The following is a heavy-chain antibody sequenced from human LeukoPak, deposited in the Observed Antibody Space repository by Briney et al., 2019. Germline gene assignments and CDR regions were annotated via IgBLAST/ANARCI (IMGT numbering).Heavy chain of an antibody. CDR2: INAGNGNT. Sequence: ASVKVSCKASGYTFTCYAMHWVRQAPGQRLEWMGWINAGNGNTKYSQKFQGSVTITRDTSASTAYMELSSLRSEDTAVYYCARSGEVLRYFDWLSWFDPWGQGTLVTVSS. J-gene: IGHJ5*02. D-gene: IGHD3-9*01. V-gene: IGHV1-3*01. CDR1: GYTFTCYA. CDR3: ARSGEVLRYFDWLSWFDP.